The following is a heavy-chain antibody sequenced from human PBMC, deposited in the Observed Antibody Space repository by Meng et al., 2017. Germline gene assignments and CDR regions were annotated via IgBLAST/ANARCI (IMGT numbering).Heavy chain of an antibody. D-gene: IGHD3-3*01. CDR2: INAGNGNT. V-gene: IGHV1-3*01. CDR3: ARVLPATIFGVVIDSWFDP. CDR1: GYTFTSYA. Sequence: VHVGQSGAEVKKPGASVKVSCKASGYTFTSYAMHWVRQAPGQRLEWMGWINAGNGNTKYSQKFQGRVTITRDTSASTAYMELSSLRSEDTAVYYCARVLPATIFGVVIDSWFDPWGQGTLVTVSS. J-gene: IGHJ5*02.